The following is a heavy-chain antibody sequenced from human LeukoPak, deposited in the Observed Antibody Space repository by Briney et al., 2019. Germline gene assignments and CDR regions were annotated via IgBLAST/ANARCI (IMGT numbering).Heavy chain of an antibody. CDR2: IKSKTDGGTT. J-gene: IGHJ4*02. V-gene: IGHV3-15*01. Sequence: GGSLRLSCAASGFTFSSYWMSWVRQAPGKGLEWVGRIKSKTDGGTTDYAARGKGRFTISRDDSKNTLYLQMNSLKTEDTAVYYCTTGAGYSSSWSNEYFGEYYFDYWGQGTLVTVSS. CDR1: GFTFSSYW. D-gene: IGHD6-13*01. CDR3: TTGAGYSSSWSNEYFGEYYFDY.